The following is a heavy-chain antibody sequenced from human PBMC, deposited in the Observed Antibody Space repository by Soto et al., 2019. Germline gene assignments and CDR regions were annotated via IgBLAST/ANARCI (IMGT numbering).Heavy chain of an antibody. V-gene: IGHV4-30-4*01. D-gene: IGHD4-17*01. J-gene: IGHJ2*01. Sequence: QLQLRESGPGLVKPSETLSLTCTVSGGPVSGGVGGLYYWSWIRQPPGKGLEWIGYTYDSGSTYYNRSLKRRVTISVDTSKNQYSQRLSSVTAADTAVYYCAREVIPLTTDWYFDLWGRGTLVTVSS. CDR3: AREVIPLTTDWYFDL. CDR2: TYDSGST. CDR1: GGPVSGGVGGLYY.